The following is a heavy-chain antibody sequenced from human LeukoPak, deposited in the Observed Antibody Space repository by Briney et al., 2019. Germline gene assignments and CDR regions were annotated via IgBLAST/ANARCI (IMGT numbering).Heavy chain of an antibody. CDR3: TRDRGSLDY. CDR2: IRSKAYGGTT. V-gene: IGHV3-49*04. CDR1: GFTFGDYA. D-gene: IGHD3-10*01. Sequence: PEGSLRLSCTASGFTFGDYAMSWVRQAPGKGLEWVGFIRSKAYGGTTEYAASVKGRFTISRDDSKSIAYLQMNSLKTEDTAVYYCTRDRGSLDYWGQGTLVTVSS. J-gene: IGHJ4*02.